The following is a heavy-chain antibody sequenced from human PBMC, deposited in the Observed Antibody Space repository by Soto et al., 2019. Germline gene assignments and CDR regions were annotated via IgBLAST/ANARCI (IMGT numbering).Heavy chain of an antibody. CDR1: GFTFSSYE. CDR2: ISSSGSTI. CDR3: ARFPWVEYQLLLGSYYYGMDV. D-gene: IGHD2-2*01. Sequence: PGGSLRLSCAAPGFTFSSYEMNWVRQAPGKGLEWVSYISSSGSTIYYADSVKGRFTISRDNAKNSLYLQMNSLRAEDTAVYYCARFPWVEYQLLLGSYYYGMDVWGQGTTVTVSS. V-gene: IGHV3-48*03. J-gene: IGHJ6*02.